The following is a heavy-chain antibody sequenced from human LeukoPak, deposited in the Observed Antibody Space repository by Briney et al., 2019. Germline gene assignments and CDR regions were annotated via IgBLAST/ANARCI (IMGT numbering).Heavy chain of an antibody. CDR2: IKQDGSEK. D-gene: IGHD6-19*01. Sequence: GGSLRLSCAASGFTFSSYGMHWVRQAPGKGLEWVANIKQDGSEKYYVDSVKGRFTISRDNSKNTLYLQMSSLRAEDTAVYYCASPAGASGWSRAFAYWGQGTLVTVSS. CDR3: ASPAGASGWSRAFAY. V-gene: IGHV3-7*03. J-gene: IGHJ4*02. CDR1: GFTFSSYG.